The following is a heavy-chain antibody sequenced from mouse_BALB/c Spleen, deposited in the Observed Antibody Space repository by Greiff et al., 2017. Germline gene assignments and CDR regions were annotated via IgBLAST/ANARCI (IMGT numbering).Heavy chain of an antibody. J-gene: IGHJ4*01. Sequence: EVMLVESGGGLVKPGGSLKLSCAASGFTFSDYYMYWVRQTPGKRLEWVATISDGGSYTYYPDSVKGRFTISRDNAKNILYLQMSSLKSEDTAMYCCARDGDPIAMDYWGQGTSVTVSS. CDR3: ARDGDPIAMDY. CDR1: GFTFSDYY. CDR2: ISDGGSYT. D-gene: IGHD6-5*01. V-gene: IGHV5-4*02.